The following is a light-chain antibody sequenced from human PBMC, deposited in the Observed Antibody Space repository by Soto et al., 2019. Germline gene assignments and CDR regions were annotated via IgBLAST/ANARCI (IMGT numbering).Light chain of an antibody. CDR1: QRISSY. CDR2: DAS. V-gene: IGKV3-11*01. J-gene: IGKJ4*01. Sequence: EIVLTQSPATLSLSPGERATLSCRASQRISSYLAWYQQKPGQAPRLLIYDASNRATGIPARFSGSGSGTDFTLTINSLEPEDFPVYFCQQRSNWPPTFGGGTKVEIK. CDR3: QQRSNWPPT.